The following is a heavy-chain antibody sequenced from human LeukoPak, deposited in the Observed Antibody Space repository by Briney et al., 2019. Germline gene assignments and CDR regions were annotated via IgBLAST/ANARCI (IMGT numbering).Heavy chain of an antibody. D-gene: IGHD2-2*01. CDR2: ISAYNGNT. V-gene: IGHV1-18*01. CDR1: GYTFTSYG. CDR3: ARGIVVVPAARAYYYCYYGMDV. Sequence: GASVKVSCKASGYTFTSYGISWVRQAPGQGLEWMGWISAYNGNTNYAQKLQGRVTMTTDTSTSTAYMELRSLRSDDTAVYYCARGIVVVPAARAYYYCYYGMDVWGQGTTVTVSS. J-gene: IGHJ6*02.